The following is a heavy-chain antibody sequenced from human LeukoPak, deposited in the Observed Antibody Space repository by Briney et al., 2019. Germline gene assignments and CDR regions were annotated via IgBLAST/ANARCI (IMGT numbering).Heavy chain of an antibody. CDR1: GFTFSNAW. CDR3: TTGLYVWGSYRPLDY. V-gene: IGHV3-15*01. D-gene: IGHD3-16*02. CDR2: IQSKTDGGTR. Sequence: PGGSLRLSCAASGFTFSNAWMSWVRQAPGKGLEWVGRIQSKTDGGTRDYAAPVKGRFTISRDDSKSTLYLQMNSLKTEDTAVYYCTTGLYVWGSYRPLDYWGQGTLVTVSS. J-gene: IGHJ4*02.